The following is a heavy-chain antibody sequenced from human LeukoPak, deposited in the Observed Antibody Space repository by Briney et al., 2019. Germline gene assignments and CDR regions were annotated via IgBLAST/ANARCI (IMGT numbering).Heavy chain of an antibody. D-gene: IGHD4-23*01. V-gene: IGHV1-69*05. CDR3: AREVVTRAFDI. CDR2: IIPIFGTA. CDR1: GGTFSSYA. J-gene: IGHJ3*02. Sequence: GALVKVPCKASGGTFSSYAISWVRQAPGQGLEWMGRIIPIFGTANYAQKFQGRVTITTDESTSTAYMELSSLRSEDTAVYYCAREVVTRAFDIWGQGTMVTVSS.